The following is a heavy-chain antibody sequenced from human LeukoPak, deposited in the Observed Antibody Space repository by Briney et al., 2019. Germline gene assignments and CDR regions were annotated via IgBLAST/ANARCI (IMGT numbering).Heavy chain of an antibody. D-gene: IGHD6-13*01. CDR1: GYTFTSYG. Sequence: ASVKVSCKASGYTFTSYGISWVRQAPGQELEWMGWISAYNGNTNYAQKLQGRVTMTTDTSTSTAYMELRSLRSDDTAVYYCARVPIAAAGYYFDYWGQGTLVTVSS. J-gene: IGHJ4*02. CDR3: ARVPIAAAGYYFDY. V-gene: IGHV1-18*01. CDR2: ISAYNGNT.